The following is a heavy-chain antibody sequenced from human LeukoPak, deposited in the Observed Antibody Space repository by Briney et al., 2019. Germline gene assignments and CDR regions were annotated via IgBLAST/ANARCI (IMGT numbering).Heavy chain of an antibody. CDR2: ISSSSSYI. J-gene: IGHJ4*02. Sequence: GGSRRPSGPPPASSSGTISTNWVTRVQGKGLEWASSISSSSSYIYYADSVKGRFTISRDNAKNSLYLQMNSLRAEDTAVYYCARDNGPGPLDYFDYWGQGTLVTVSS. CDR1: ASSSGTIS. D-gene: IGHD3-16*01. CDR3: ARDNGPGPLDYFDY. V-gene: IGHV3-21*01.